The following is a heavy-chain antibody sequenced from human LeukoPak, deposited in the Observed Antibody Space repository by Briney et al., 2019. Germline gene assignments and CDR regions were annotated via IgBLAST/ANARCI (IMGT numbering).Heavy chain of an antibody. CDR2: ISGSGGST. CDR3: ARDLYDSSGYYRGGY. V-gene: IGHV3-23*01. Sequence: GGSLRLSCAASGFTFSSYAMSWVRQAPGKGLEWVSAISGSGGSTYYADSVKGRFTISRDNAKNSLYLQMNSLRAEDTAVYYCARDLYDSSGYYRGGYWGQGTLVTVSS. D-gene: IGHD3-22*01. J-gene: IGHJ4*02. CDR1: GFTFSSYA.